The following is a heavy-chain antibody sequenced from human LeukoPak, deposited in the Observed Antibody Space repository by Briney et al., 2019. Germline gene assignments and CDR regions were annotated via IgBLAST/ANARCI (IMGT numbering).Heavy chain of an antibody. J-gene: IGHJ4*02. CDR3: AREKSYGYGVFDY. D-gene: IGHD5-18*01. CDR2: ISSSGSTV. CDR1: GFTFSSYE. Sequence: PGGSLRLSCAASGFTFSSYEMNWVRQAPGKGLEWVSYISSSGSTVYYADSVKGRFTISRDNAKNSLYLQMNSLRAEDTAVYYCAREKSYGYGVFDYWGQGTLVTVSS. V-gene: IGHV3-48*03.